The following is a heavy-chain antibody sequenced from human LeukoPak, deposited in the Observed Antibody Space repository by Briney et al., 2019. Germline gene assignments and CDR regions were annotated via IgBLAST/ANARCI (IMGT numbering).Heavy chain of an antibody. CDR1: GGSISSSSYY. V-gene: IGHV4-39*01. Sequence: KPSETLSLTCTVSGGSISSSSYYWGWIRQPPGKGLEWIGSIYYSGSTYYNPSLKSRVTISVDTSKNQFSLKLSSVTAADTAVYYCARRCDYGSANYFDYWGQGTLVTVSS. J-gene: IGHJ4*02. CDR3: ARRCDYGSANYFDY. D-gene: IGHD3-10*01. CDR2: IYYSGST.